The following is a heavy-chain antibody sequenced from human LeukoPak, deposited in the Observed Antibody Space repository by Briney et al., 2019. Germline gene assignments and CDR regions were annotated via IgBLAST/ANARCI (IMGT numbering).Heavy chain of an antibody. D-gene: IGHD3-9*01. Sequence: GGSLRLSCAASGFTFTTYWMSWVRQAPGKGLEWVSVIYSGGSTYYADSVKGRFTISRDNSKNTLYLQMNSLRAEDTAVYYCAKGPKRYNILTGYFVIETAFDIWGQGTMVTVSS. CDR1: GFTFTTYW. CDR2: IYSGGST. CDR3: AKGPKRYNILTGYFVIETAFDI. V-gene: IGHV3-66*02. J-gene: IGHJ3*02.